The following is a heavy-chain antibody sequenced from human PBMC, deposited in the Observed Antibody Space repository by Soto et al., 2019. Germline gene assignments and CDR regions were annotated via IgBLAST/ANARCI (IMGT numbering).Heavy chain of an antibody. Sequence: QVQLVESGGGVVQPGRSLRLSCAASGFTFSSYGMHWVRQAPGKGLEWVAVIWYDGSNKYYADSVKGRFTISRDNSKNTLYLQMNSLRAEDTAVYYCERDRGEVSAEQWPVDYWGQGTLVTVSS. CDR1: GFTFSSYG. D-gene: IGHD6-19*01. CDR2: IWYDGSNK. CDR3: ERDRGEVSAEQWPVDY. J-gene: IGHJ4*02. V-gene: IGHV3-33*01.